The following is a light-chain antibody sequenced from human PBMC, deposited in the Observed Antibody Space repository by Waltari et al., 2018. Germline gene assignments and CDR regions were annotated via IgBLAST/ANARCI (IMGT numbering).Light chain of an antibody. CDR1: QSLLHSNGYNY. V-gene: IGKV2-28*01. Sequence: DIVVTQSTLSLPVTPGEPASISCRSSQSLLHSNGYNYLDWYLQKPGQSPQLLIYLGSNRASGVPDRFSGSGSGTDFTLKISRVEADDVGVYYCMQSLQALWTFGQGTKVEIK. CDR2: LGS. J-gene: IGKJ1*01. CDR3: MQSLQALWT.